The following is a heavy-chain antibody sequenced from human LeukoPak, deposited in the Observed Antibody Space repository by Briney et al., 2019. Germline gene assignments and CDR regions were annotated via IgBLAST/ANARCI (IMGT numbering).Heavy chain of an antibody. D-gene: IGHD6-19*01. CDR2: ISAYNGNT. Sequence: GASVKVSCKASGYTFTSYGISWVRQAPGQGLEWMGWISAYNGNTNYAQKLQGRVTMTTDTSTSTAYMELSSLRSEDTAVYYCATPRGSSGWYGWFYFDYWGQGTLVTVSS. CDR1: GYTFTSYG. J-gene: IGHJ4*02. V-gene: IGHV1-18*01. CDR3: ATPRGSSGWYGWFYFDY.